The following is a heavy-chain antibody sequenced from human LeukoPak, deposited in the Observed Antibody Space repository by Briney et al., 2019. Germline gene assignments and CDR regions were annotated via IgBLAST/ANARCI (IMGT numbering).Heavy chain of an antibody. CDR3: ARTGGKRWLQGYFDY. Sequence: SETLSLTCAVYGGSFSGYYWSWIRQPPGKGLEWIGYIYYSGSTNYNPSLKSRVTISVDTSKNQFSLKLSSVTAADTAVYYCARTGGKRWLQGYFDYWGQGTLVTVSS. J-gene: IGHJ4*02. D-gene: IGHD5-24*01. V-gene: IGHV4-59*01. CDR1: GGSFSGYY. CDR2: IYYSGST.